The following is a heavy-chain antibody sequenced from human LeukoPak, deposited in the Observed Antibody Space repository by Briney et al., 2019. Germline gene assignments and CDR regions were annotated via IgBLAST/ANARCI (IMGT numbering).Heavy chain of an antibody. J-gene: IGHJ4*02. V-gene: IGHV4-59*08. Sequence: SETLSLTCTVSGGSISSYYWSWIRQPPGKGLEWIGYIYYSGSTNHNPSLMSRVTISVDTSKNQFSLKLSSVTAADTAVYYCAGQGVAAAGTSRFDYWGQGTLVTVSS. CDR2: IYYSGST. CDR3: AGQGVAAAGTSRFDY. CDR1: GGSISSYY. D-gene: IGHD6-13*01.